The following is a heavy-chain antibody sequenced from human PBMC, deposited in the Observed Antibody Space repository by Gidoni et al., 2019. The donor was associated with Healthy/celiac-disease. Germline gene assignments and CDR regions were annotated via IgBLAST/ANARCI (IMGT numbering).Heavy chain of an antibody. CDR1: GGSISSSSYY. CDR2: IYYSGST. J-gene: IGHJ5*02. CDR3: ASFFVAAGTIYWFDP. Sequence: QLQLQESGPGLVKPSETLSLTCTVSGGSISSSSYYWGWIRQPPGKGLEWIGSIYYSGSTYYNPSLKSRVTISVDTSKNQFSLKLSSVTAADTAVYYCASFFVAAGTIYWFDPWGQGTLVTVSS. V-gene: IGHV4-39*01. D-gene: IGHD6-13*01.